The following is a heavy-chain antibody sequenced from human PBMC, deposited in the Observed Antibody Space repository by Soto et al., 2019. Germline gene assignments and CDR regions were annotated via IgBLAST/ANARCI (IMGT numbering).Heavy chain of an antibody. D-gene: IGHD3-10*01. J-gene: IGHJ4*02. V-gene: IGHV3-33*01. Sequence: GGSLRLSCAASGFTFSSYGMHWVRQAPGKGLEWVAVIWYDGSNKYYADSVKGRFTISRDNSKNTLYLQMNSLRAEDTAVYYCARDRGGQYYFDYWGQGTLVTVSS. CDR1: GFTFSSYG. CDR2: IWYDGSNK. CDR3: ARDRGGQYYFDY.